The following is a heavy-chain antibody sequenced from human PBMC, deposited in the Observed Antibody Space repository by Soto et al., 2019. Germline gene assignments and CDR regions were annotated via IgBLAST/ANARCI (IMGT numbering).Heavy chain of an antibody. J-gene: IGHJ4*02. Sequence: EVQLLESGGGLVQPGGSLRLSCAASGFTFSSYAMSWVRQAPGKGLEWVSALSGSGGTTYYAGSVKGRFTVSRDNSKNTLYLQMNSLGAEDTAVYYCAKGTANDTRVYDYWGQGTLVTVSS. CDR2: LSGSGGTT. CDR3: AKGTANDTRVYDY. V-gene: IGHV3-23*01. CDR1: GFTFSSYA. D-gene: IGHD1-1*01.